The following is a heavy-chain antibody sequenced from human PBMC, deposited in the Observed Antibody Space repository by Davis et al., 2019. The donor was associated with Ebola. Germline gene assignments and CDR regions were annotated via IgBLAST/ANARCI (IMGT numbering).Heavy chain of an antibody. CDR1: GFTFSSYA. V-gene: IGHV3-30*04. CDR3: ARMPYYDNVWLD. J-gene: IGHJ4*02. D-gene: IGHD3-16*01. CDR2: ISYDGSNK. Sequence: GGSLRLSCAASGFTFSSYAMHWVRQAPGKGLDWVAVISYDGSNKCYADSVKGRFTISRDNAKNSLYLQMNSLRAEDTAVYFCARMPYYDNVWLDWGQGTLVTVSS.